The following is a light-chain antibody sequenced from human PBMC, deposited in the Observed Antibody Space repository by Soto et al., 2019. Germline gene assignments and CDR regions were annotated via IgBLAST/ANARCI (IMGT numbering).Light chain of an antibody. CDR3: QQRSNWPPVLN. V-gene: IGKV3D-20*02. J-gene: IGKJ4*01. CDR2: GAS. CDR1: QSVSSSY. Sequence: EIVLTQSPGTLSLSPGERATLSCRASQSVSSSYLAWYQQKPGQAPRLLIYGASSRATGIPDRFSGSGSGTDFTLTISSLEPEDFAVYYCQQRSNWPPVLNFGGGTEVDIK.